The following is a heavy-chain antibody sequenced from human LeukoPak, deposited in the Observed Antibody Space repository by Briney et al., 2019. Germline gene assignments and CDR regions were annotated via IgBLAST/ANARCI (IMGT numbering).Heavy chain of an antibody. CDR1: GYSFSSYW. J-gene: IGHJ4*02. V-gene: IGHV5-51*01. Sequence: GESLKISCKGSGYSFSSYWIAWVRQMPGKGLEWMGIIYPGDFDTRYSPSFKGQVTISADKSISTAYLRWSSLKASDTAMYYCARHDGYASFYFDFWGQGTLVTVSS. CDR3: ARHDGYASFYFDF. D-gene: IGHD5-24*01. CDR2: IYPGDFDT.